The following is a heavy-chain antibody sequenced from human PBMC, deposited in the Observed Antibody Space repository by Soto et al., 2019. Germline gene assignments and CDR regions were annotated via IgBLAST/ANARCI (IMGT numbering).Heavy chain of an antibody. Sequence: GGSLRLSCVGSGFTFSSNWMTWVRQAPGKGLEWVGNIRQDGSEKNYVDSVKGRFTISRDNAKNSLYLQMNSLRAEDTAVYYCGKGRSYYYYYGVDVWGQGTTVTVSS. D-gene: IGHD1-26*01. CDR3: GKGRSYYYYYGVDV. J-gene: IGHJ6*02. CDR2: IRQDGSEK. V-gene: IGHV3-7*02. CDR1: GFTFSSNW.